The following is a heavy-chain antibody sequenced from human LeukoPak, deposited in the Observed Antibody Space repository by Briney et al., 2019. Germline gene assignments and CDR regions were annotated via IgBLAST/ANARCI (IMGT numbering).Heavy chain of an antibody. CDR1: GYTLTELS. CDR2: FDSEDGET. J-gene: IGHJ6*02. D-gene: IGHD6-19*01. Sequence: GAAVNVSCKVSGYTLTELSMHWVRQAPGKGLEWMGGFDSEDGETIYAQKFQGRVTMTEDTSTDTAYMELSSLRSEDTAVYYCATDPGIAVAEGYYYYGMDVWGQGTTVT. V-gene: IGHV1-24*01. CDR3: ATDPGIAVAEGYYYYGMDV.